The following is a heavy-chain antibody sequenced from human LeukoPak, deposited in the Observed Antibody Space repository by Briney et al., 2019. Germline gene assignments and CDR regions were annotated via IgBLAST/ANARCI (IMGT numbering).Heavy chain of an antibody. J-gene: IGHJ4*02. Sequence: ASVKVSCKASGYTFTGYYMHWVRRAPGQGLEWMGWINPNSGGTNYAQKFQGGVTMTRDTSISTAYMELSRLRSDDTAVYYCAGVPRITMVRGVITQQAFDYWGQGTLVTVSS. CDR3: AGVPRITMVRGVITQQAFDY. V-gene: IGHV1-2*02. CDR2: INPNSGGT. CDR1: GYTFTGYY. D-gene: IGHD3-10*01.